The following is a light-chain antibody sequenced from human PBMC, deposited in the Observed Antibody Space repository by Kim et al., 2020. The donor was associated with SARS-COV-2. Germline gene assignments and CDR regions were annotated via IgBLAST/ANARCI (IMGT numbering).Light chain of an antibody. Sequence: SYELTQPLSVSVALGQTAKITCGGNKIGHKYVHWYQQKPGQAPVLVMYKDSSRPSGIPERFSGSNSGNTATLTISRAQAGDEAEYYCQVWDSSTEVFGRGSKLTVL. J-gene: IGLJ3*02. CDR1: KIGHKY. V-gene: IGLV3-9*01. CDR2: KDS. CDR3: QVWDSSTEV.